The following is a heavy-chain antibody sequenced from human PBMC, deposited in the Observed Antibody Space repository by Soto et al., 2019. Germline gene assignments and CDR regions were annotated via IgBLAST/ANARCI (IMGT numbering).Heavy chain of an antibody. J-gene: IGHJ4*02. CDR3: AREKTGTTSLDY. CDR2: IHYSGST. CDR1: GGSISGYY. Sequence: SETLSLTYAVSGGSISGYYWNWIRQPPGKGLEWIGYIHYSGSTSYNPSLKTRLTISVDTSKNQFSLKLNSLTAADTAVYYCAREKTGTTSLDYWGQGTLVTVSS. V-gene: IGHV4-59*01. D-gene: IGHD1-7*01.